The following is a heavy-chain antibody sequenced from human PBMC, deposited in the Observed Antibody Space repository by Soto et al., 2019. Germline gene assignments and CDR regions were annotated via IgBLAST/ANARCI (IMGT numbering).Heavy chain of an antibody. Sequence: GGSLRLSCAASGFTFSSYGMHWVRQAPGKGLEWVAVISYDGSNKYYADSVKGRFKISRDNSKNTLYLQMNSLRAEDTAVYYCAKDRDSSSWYSDYYYGTDVRGKGTKVTTSS. J-gene: IGHJ6*04. CDR2: ISYDGSNK. CDR1: GFTFSSYG. V-gene: IGHV3-30*18. D-gene: IGHD6-13*01. CDR3: AKDRDSSSWYSDYYYGTDV.